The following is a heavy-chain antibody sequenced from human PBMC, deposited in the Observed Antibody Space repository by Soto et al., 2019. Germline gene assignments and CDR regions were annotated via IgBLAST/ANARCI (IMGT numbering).Heavy chain of an antibody. J-gene: IGHJ4*02. V-gene: IGHV3-72*01. CDR2: IRNKANSYFT. CDR3: ARIQLGLRYFDY. D-gene: IGHD3-9*01. CDR1: GFTFSDHY. Sequence: GGSLRLSCAASGFTFSDHYMDWVRQAPGKGLEWVGRIRNKANSYFTEYAASATGRFTISRDDSKNSVFLQMNSLKTEDTAVYYCARIQLGLRYFDYWGQGTLVTVSS.